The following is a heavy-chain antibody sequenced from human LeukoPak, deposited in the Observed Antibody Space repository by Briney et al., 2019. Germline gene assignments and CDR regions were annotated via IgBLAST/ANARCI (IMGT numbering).Heavy chain of an antibody. V-gene: IGHV3-11*01. J-gene: IGHJ3*02. Sequence: AGGSLRLSCAASGFTFSDYYMSWIRQAPGKGLEWVSYISSSGSTIYYADSVKGRFTISRDNAKNSLYLQMNSLRAEDTAVYYCARALVVVINLVAFDIWGQGTMVTVSS. CDR1: GFTFSDYY. D-gene: IGHD3-22*01. CDR3: ARALVVVINLVAFDI. CDR2: ISSSGSTI.